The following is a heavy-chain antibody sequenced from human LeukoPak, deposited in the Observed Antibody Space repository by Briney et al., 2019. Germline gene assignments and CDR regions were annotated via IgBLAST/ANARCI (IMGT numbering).Heavy chain of an antibody. D-gene: IGHD5-12*01. Sequence: ASVKVSCKASGYTFTNYGVSWVRQAPGQGLEWMGWISAYNGNTNYAQKFQGRVTMTTDTSTSTAYMELSSLRSDDTAVYYCARGTDDYIVATTSFEYWGQGTLVTVSS. CDR1: GYTFTNYG. V-gene: IGHV1-18*01. CDR3: ARGTDDYIVATTSFEY. CDR2: ISAYNGNT. J-gene: IGHJ4*02.